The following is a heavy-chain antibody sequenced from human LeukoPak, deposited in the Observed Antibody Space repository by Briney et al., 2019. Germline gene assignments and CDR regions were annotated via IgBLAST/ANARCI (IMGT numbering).Heavy chain of an antibody. V-gene: IGHV4-39*01. Sequence: SETLSLTCTVPGGSISSSSYYWGWIRQPPGKGLEWIRSIYYSGSTYYNPSLKSRVTISVDTSKNQFSLKLGSVTAADTAVYYCASQLGLNFDYWGQGTLVIVSS. CDR3: ASQLGLNFDY. J-gene: IGHJ4*02. CDR1: GGSISSSSYY. CDR2: IYYSGST. D-gene: IGHD7-27*01.